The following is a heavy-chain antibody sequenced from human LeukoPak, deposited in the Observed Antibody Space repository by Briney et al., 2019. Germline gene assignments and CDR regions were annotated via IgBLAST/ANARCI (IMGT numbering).Heavy chain of an antibody. CDR1: GGTFSSYA. CDR2: IIPIFGTA. V-gene: IGHV1-69*05. CDR3: ARMASSYGSSSY. Sequence: SVKVSCKASGGTFSSYAIRWVRQAPGQGLEWMGRIIPIFGTANYAQKFQGRVTITTDESTSTAYMELSSLRSEDTAVYYCARMASSYGSSSYWGQGTLVTVSS. D-gene: IGHD6-13*01. J-gene: IGHJ4*02.